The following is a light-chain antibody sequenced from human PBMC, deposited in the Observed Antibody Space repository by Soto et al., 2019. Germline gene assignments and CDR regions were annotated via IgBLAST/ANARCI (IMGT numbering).Light chain of an antibody. CDR2: EVT. V-gene: IGLV2-8*01. CDR1: SSDIGGHNY. CDR3: SSHAGDNSVV. J-gene: IGLJ7*01. Sequence: QSALTQPPSASGSPGQSVTISCTGTSSDIGGHNYVSWYQQHPGKAPKLLIYEVTKRPSGVPARFSGSKSGNTASLTVSGLQADDEAAYYCSSHAGDNSVVFGGGTQLTVL.